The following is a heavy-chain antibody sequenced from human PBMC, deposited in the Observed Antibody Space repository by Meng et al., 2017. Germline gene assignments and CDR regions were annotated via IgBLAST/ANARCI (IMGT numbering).Heavy chain of an antibody. CDR1: RSTLTSYA. D-gene: IGHD1-26*01. Sequence: QVQPVQTGFVIKKHWASVKAHCKDSRSTLTSYAMNWVRQAPGQGLEVMGWINTNTGNPTYAQGFTGRFVFSLDTSVSTAYLQISSLKAEDTAVYYCAREGRVDFDYWGQGTLVTVSS. CDR2: INTNTGNP. J-gene: IGHJ4*02. CDR3: AREGRVDFDY. V-gene: IGHV7-4-1*02.